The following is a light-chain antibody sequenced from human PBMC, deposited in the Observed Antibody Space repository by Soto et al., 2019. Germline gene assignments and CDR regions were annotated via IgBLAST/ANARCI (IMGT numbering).Light chain of an antibody. CDR3: QQYSASPRT. CDR2: RTS. Sequence: EIVLTQSPGALSLSPGERATRSCMASQSVISSYLAWYQQKPSQAPRLLIYRTSNRATGIPARFSASGTGTDFTLTISRLEPEDFAVYYCQQYSASPRTFGQGTKVDIK. CDR1: QSVISSY. J-gene: IGKJ1*01. V-gene: IGKV3-20*01.